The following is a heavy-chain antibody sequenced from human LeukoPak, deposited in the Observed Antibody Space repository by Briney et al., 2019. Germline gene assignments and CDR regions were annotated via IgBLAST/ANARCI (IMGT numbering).Heavy chain of an antibody. J-gene: IGHJ6*03. CDR3: AKVHNYYYYYMDV. V-gene: IGHV3-64*01. Sequence: GGSLRLSCAASGFTFSSYAMHWVRQAPGKGLEYVSAISSNGGSTYYANSVKGRFTISRDNSKNTLYLQMNSLRAEDTAVYYCAKVHNYYYYYMDVWGKGTTVTVSS. CDR1: GFTFSSYA. CDR2: ISSNGGST.